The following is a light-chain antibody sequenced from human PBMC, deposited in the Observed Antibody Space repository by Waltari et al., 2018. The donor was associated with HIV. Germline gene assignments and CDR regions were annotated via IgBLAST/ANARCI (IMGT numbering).Light chain of an antibody. CDR1: SSNIGNDY. CDR3: GTWDTSLSGAV. Sequence: SVLTQPPSVSAAPGQKVTISCSGTSSNIGNDYFSWYQHLPGAAPKLLIDDNNQRPSGIPDPFSGSKSGTSATLAITGLQTGDEADYYCGTWDTSLSGAVFGGGTKLTVL. CDR2: DNN. V-gene: IGLV1-51*01. J-gene: IGLJ3*02.